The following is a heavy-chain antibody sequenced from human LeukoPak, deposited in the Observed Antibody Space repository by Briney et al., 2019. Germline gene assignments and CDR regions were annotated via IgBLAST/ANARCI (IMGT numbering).Heavy chain of an antibody. CDR2: ISAYNGNT. J-gene: IGHJ3*02. D-gene: IGHD5-12*01. V-gene: IGHV1-18*01. CDR1: GYTFTSYG. CDR3: ARDGGAYSGYDYGAFDI. Sequence: ASVKVSCKASGYTFTSYGISWVRQAPGQGLEWMGWISAYNGNTNYAQKLQGRVTMTTDTSTSTAHMELRSLRSDDTAVYYCARDGGAYSGYDYGAFDIWGQGTMVTVSS.